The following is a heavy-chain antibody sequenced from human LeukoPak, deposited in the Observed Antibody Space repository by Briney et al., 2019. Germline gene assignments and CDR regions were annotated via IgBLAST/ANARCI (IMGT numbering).Heavy chain of an antibody. CDR1: GFTFSSYS. CDR3: ARGQPAYCSGGSCYVAFDI. Sequence: GGSLRLSCAASGFTFSSYSMNWVRQAPGKGLEWVSSISSSSSYIYYADSVKGRFTISRDNAKSSLYLQMNSLRAEDTAVYYCARGQPAYCSGGSCYVAFDIWGQGTMVTVSS. CDR2: ISSSSSYI. V-gene: IGHV3-21*01. D-gene: IGHD2-15*01. J-gene: IGHJ3*02.